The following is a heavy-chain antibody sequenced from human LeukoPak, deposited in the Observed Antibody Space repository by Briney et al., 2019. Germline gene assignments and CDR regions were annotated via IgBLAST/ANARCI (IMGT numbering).Heavy chain of an antibody. CDR3: ARRARLGSNWFDP. D-gene: IGHD3-10*01. V-gene: IGHV4-59*12. CDR1: GGSISSYY. J-gene: IGHJ5*02. CDR2: ISDTGTT. Sequence: SETLSLTCTVSGGSISSYYWSWIRQPPGKGLEWIGYISDTGTTNYIPSLKSRLSISVDTSKNQISLKLSSVTAADTAVYYCARRARLGSNWFDPWGQGTLVTVSS.